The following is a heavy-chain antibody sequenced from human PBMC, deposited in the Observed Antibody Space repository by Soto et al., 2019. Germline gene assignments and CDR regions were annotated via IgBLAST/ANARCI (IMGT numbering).Heavy chain of an antibody. V-gene: IGHV4-30-4*01. CDR3: ARAEGYCTNGVCYRGGVTDY. CDR1: GGSISSGDYY. D-gene: IGHD2-8*01. Sequence: QVQLQESGPGLVKPSQTLSLTCTVSGGSISSGDYYWSWIRQPPGKGLEWIGYIYYSGSTYYNPSLKSRVTISVDTSKNQFSLKLSSVTAADTAVYYCARAEGYCTNGVCYRGGVTDYWGQGTLVTVSS. CDR2: IYYSGST. J-gene: IGHJ4*02.